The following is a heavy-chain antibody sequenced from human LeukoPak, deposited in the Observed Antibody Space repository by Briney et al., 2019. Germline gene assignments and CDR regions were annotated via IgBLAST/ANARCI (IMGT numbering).Heavy chain of an antibody. V-gene: IGHV4-59*01. Sequence: SETLSLTCTVSGGSISSYYWNWIRQPPGKGLEGMGDIYYSGSTDYNPSLKSRVTISVDTSKNQFSLKLSSVTAADTAVYYCARGADSSGYYSIFYFDYWGQGTLVTVSS. CDR1: GGSISSYY. D-gene: IGHD3-22*01. CDR3: ARGADSSGYYSIFYFDY. CDR2: IYYSGST. J-gene: IGHJ4*02.